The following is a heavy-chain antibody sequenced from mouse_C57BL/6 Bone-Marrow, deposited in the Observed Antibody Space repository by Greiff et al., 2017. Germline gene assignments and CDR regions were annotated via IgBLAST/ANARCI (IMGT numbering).Heavy chain of an antibody. Sequence: QVQLQQPGAELVKPGASVKMSCKASGYTFTSYWITWVKQRPGQGLEWIGDIYPGSGSTNYNEKFKSKATLTVDTSSSTAYMQLSSLTSEDSAVYYGARCRDYGNYGSKDYWGQGTTLTVSA. V-gene: IGHV1-55*01. J-gene: IGHJ2*01. CDR3: ARCRDYGNYGSKDY. D-gene: IGHD2-1*01. CDR2: IYPGSGST. CDR1: GYTFTSYW.